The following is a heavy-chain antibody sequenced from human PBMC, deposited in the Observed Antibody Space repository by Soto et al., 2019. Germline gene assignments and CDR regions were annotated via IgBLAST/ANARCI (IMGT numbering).Heavy chain of an antibody. CDR3: AKGGPDCASTTCYLLVAFDI. Sequence: QVQLVQSGGGVVQPGRSLRLSCGASGFTFSSYVTHWVRQAPGKGLEWVAVISHDGNNKYYADSVKGRFTISRDNSKNTLYLQMNSLTTEDTAVYYCAKGGPDCASTTCYLLVAFDIWGQGTMVTVSS. CDR2: ISHDGNNK. D-gene: IGHD2-2*01. V-gene: IGHV3-30*18. CDR1: GFTFSSYV. J-gene: IGHJ3*02.